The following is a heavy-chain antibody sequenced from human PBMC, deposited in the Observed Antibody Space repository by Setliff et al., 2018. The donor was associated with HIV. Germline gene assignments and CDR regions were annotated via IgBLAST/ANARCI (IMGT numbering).Heavy chain of an antibody. CDR1: GFTFSIHA. CDR2: ISGSGGNT. Sequence: GGSLRLSCAAPGFTFSIHAMSWVRQAPGKGLEWVSAISGSGGNTYYADSVKGRFTVSRDNSKNTVYLQMNSLRAEDTAVYYCAKYSSSWSYYSYYMNVWGKGTTVTVSS. V-gene: IGHV3-23*01. CDR3: AKYSSSWSYYSYYMNV. D-gene: IGHD6-6*01. J-gene: IGHJ6*03.